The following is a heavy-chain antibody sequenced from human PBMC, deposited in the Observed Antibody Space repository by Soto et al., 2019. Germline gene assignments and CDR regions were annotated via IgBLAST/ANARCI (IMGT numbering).Heavy chain of an antibody. D-gene: IGHD6-13*01. CDR2: IYKDDST. J-gene: IGHJ4*03. Sequence: GSLRLSCAVSGFTVSGNYMSWVRQAPGKGLEWVSVIYKDDSTYYTDSVKGRFTISRDNSKNTLYLQMNSLRAEDTAVYFCARETPLSSWYFDFWGERTLVTVSS. CDR3: ARETPLSSWYFDF. V-gene: IGHV3-53*01. CDR1: GFTVSGNY.